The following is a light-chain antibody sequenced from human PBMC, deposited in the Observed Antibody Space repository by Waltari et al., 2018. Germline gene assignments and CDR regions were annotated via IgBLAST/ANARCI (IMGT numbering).Light chain of an antibody. J-gene: IGLJ2*01. CDR2: DVT. Sequence: QPALTQPASVSGSPGQSITISCTGSSSDIVVYDYFSCYQQHPGKATKLIIYDVTKRPSGISSRFSGSKSGNTASLTISGLQAEDEADYYCSSYTTNKTPVIGGGTKVTVL. V-gene: IGLV2-14*03. CDR1: SSDIVVYDY. CDR3: SSYTTNKTPV.